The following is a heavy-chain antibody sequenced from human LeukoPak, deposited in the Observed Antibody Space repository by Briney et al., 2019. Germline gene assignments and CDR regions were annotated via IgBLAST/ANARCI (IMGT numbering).Heavy chain of an antibody. V-gene: IGHV4-59*01. CDR3: ARGGSGWWFEY. Sequence: SETLSLTCTVSGGSISSYYLSWIRQPPGKGLEWLGYIYYGGSTNYNPSLKSRVTISVDTYKDQFSLKLSSVTAADTAVYYCARGGSGWWFEYWGQGTLVTVSS. D-gene: IGHD6-19*01. CDR1: GGSISSYY. J-gene: IGHJ4*02. CDR2: IYYGGST.